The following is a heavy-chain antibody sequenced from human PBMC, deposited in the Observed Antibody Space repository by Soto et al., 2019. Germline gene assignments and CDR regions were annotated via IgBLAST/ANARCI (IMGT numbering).Heavy chain of an antibody. CDR3: ARLRTTVGFDY. J-gene: IGHJ4*02. D-gene: IGHD4-4*01. CDR2: IYYSGST. V-gene: IGHV4-39*01. Sequence: AETLSRNCTVSGGSISSSSYYWGWIRQPPGEGLEWIGSIYYSGSTYYNPSLKSRVTISVDTSKNQFSLKLSSVTAADTAVYYCARLRTTVGFDYWGQGTLVTVSS. CDR1: GGSISSSSYY.